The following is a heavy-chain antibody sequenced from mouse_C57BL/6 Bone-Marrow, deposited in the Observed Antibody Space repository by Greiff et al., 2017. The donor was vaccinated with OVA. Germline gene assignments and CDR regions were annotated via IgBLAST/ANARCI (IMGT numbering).Heavy chain of an antibody. V-gene: IGHV1-52*01. CDR3: ARGYDYDGFDY. CDR2: IDPSSSGT. Sequence: VQLQQPGAELVRPGSSVKLSCKASGYTFTSYWMHWVKQRPIQGLEWIGNIDPSSSGTNYNEKFKDKATMTVDKSSSTAYMQLSSLTSEDSAVYYCARGYDYDGFDYWGQGTTLTVSS. CDR1: GYTFTSYW. J-gene: IGHJ2*01. D-gene: IGHD2-4*01.